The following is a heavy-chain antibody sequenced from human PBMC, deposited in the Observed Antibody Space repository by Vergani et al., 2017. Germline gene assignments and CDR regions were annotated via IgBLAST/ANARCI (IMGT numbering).Heavy chain of an antibody. CDR3: AKEAIGYCSSTSCSLNWFDP. J-gene: IGHJ5*02. D-gene: IGHD2-2*01. V-gene: IGHV3-30*18. Sequence: QVQLVESGGGVVQPGRSLRLSCAASGFTFSSYGMHWVRQAPGKGLEWVAVISYDGSNKYYADSVKGRFTISRDISKNTLYLQMNSLRAEDTAVYYCAKEAIGYCSSTSCSLNWFDPWGQGTLVTVSS. CDR2: ISYDGSNK. CDR1: GFTFSSYG.